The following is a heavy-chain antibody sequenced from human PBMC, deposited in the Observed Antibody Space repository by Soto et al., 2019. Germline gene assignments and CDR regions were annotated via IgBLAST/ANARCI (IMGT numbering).Heavy chain of an antibody. V-gene: IGHV3-23*01. Sequence: GGSLRLSCAASGFTFSSYAMSWVRQAPGKGLEWVSAISGSGGSTYYADSVKGRFTISRDNSKNTLYLQMNSLRAEDTAVYHCAKDDGAAQGPVGVVVADMDCYYYYGMDVWGQGTTVTVSS. J-gene: IGHJ6*02. D-gene: IGHD3-22*01. CDR2: ISGSGGST. CDR3: AKDDGAAQGPVGVVVADMDCYYYYGMDV. CDR1: GFTFSSYA.